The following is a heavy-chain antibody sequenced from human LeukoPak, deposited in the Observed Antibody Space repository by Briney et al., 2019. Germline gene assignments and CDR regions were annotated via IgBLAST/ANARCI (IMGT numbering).Heavy chain of an antibody. CDR3: ARFTVTAYYFDY. CDR1: GGSISIGGYY. J-gene: IGHJ4*02. D-gene: IGHD4-17*01. CDR2: IYYSGST. Sequence: SETLSLTCTVSGGSISIGGYYWSWIRQHPGKGLEWIGYIYYSGSTYYNPSLKSRVTISVDTSKNQFSLKLSSVTAADTAVYYCARFTVTAYYFDYWGQGTLVTVSS. V-gene: IGHV4-31*03.